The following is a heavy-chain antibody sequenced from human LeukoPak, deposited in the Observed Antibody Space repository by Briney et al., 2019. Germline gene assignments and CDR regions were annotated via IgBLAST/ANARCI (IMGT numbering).Heavy chain of an antibody. D-gene: IGHD3-3*01. CDR2: INPSGGST. J-gene: IGHJ5*02. Sequence: ASVKVSCKASGYTFTSYYMHWVRQAPGQGLEWMGIINPSGGSTSYAQKFQGRVTMTRDTSTSTVYMELSSLRSEDTAVYYCARGDPDQYDFWSGYYWYNWFDPWGQGTLVTVSS. CDR3: ARGDPDQYDFWSGYYWYNWFDP. V-gene: IGHV1-46*01. CDR1: GYTFTSYY.